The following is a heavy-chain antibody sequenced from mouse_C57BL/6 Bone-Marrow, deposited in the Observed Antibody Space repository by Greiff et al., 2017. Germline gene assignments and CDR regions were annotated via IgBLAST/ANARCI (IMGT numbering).Heavy chain of an antibody. D-gene: IGHD2-4*01. V-gene: IGHV1-82*01. Sequence: QVQLQQSGPELVKPGASVKISCKASGYAFSSSWMNWVKQRPGKGLEWIGRIYPGDGDTNYNGKFKGKATLTADKSSSTAYMQLSSLTSEDSAVYFCARGYYDYDYFDYGGQGTTLTVSS. CDR3: ARGYYDYDYFDY. CDR2: IYPGDGDT. J-gene: IGHJ2*01. CDR1: GYAFSSSW.